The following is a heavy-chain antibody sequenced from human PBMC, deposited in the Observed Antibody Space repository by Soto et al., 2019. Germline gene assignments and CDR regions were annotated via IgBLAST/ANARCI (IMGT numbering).Heavy chain of an antibody. J-gene: IGHJ4*01. V-gene: IGHV1-46*02. CDR1: GYNFNQYY. Sequence: QVQLVQSGPEVRKPGASVRRSCATSGYNFNQYYIHWVRQAPGQGLEWMGIINLRGGTTEYAHRFRGRVTVTGDTSTRTAYMELSSLRSEDTAVYFCARCPDDSDVPRWDHWGHGTLITVSS. CDR2: INLRGGTT. D-gene: IGHD4-17*01. CDR3: ARCPDDSDVPRWDH.